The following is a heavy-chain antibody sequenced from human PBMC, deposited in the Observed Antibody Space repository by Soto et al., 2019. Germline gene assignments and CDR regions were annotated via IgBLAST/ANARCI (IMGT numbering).Heavy chain of an antibody. CDR1: GYTFTSYD. D-gene: IGHD2-8*01. CDR2: MNPNSGNT. V-gene: IGHV1-8*01. Sequence: ASVKVSCKASGYTFTSYDINWVRQATGQGLEWMGWMNPNSGNTGYAQKFQGRVTMTRNTSISTAYMELSSLRSEDTAVYYCAREEILYANLRGGAGLGYWGQGTLVTVSS. J-gene: IGHJ4*02. CDR3: AREEILYANLRGGAGLGY.